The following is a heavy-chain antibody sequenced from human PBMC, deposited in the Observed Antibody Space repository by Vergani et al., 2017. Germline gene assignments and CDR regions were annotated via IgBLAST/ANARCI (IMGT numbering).Heavy chain of an antibody. CDR1: GGSISNYF. CDR3: ASQWPGIYMDV. Sequence: QVQLQESGPGLVKPSETLSLTCTVSGGSISNYFWSWIRQPPGKGLEWIGYIYYSGSTNYNPSLKSRVSISVDTSKNHFALKLSSVTAADTAVYYCASQWPGIYMDVWGKGTTVTVSS. V-gene: IGHV4-59*01. J-gene: IGHJ6*03. D-gene: IGHD6-19*01. CDR2: IYYSGST.